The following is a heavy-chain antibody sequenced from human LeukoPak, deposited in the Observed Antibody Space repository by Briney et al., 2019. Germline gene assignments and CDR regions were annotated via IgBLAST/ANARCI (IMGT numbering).Heavy chain of an antibody. CDR1: GGSISSGSYY. Sequence: SETLSLTCTVSGGSISSGSYYWSWIRQPAGEGLEWLGRIYTSGSTNYNPSLKSRVTISVDTSKNQFSLKLSSVTAADTAVYYCARDGSSSSYYYYYMDVWGTGTTVTVSS. CDR3: ARDGSSSSYYYYYMDV. CDR2: IYTSGST. D-gene: IGHD6-6*01. J-gene: IGHJ6*03. V-gene: IGHV4-61*02.